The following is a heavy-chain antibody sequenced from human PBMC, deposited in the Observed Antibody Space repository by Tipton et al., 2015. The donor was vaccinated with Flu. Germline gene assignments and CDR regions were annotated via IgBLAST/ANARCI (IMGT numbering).Heavy chain of an antibody. Sequence: TLSLTCAVYGGSFSGYYWNWIRQPPGKGLEWIGEINHSGSTNYNPSLKSRVTISVDTSKNQFSLRLVSMTATDTAVYYCARRDYSNYVSEPKNWFDPWGQGILVTVSS. V-gene: IGHV4-34*01. CDR2: INHSGST. CDR1: GGSFSGYY. CDR3: ARRDYSNYVSEPKNWFDP. J-gene: IGHJ5*02. D-gene: IGHD4-11*01.